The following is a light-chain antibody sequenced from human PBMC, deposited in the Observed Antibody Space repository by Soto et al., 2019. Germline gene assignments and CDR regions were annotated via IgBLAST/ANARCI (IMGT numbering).Light chain of an antibody. V-gene: IGKV1-39*01. J-gene: IGKJ1*01. CDR3: QQRYITPRT. CDR2: AAS. Sequence: DIQMTQSPSSLSASVRDRVIITCRASQSISSSLNWYQQKPGKAPKLLIYAASSLQSGVPSRFSGSGSGTDFTLTISSLQPEDFATFYCQQRYITPRTFGQGTKVEI. CDR1: QSISSS.